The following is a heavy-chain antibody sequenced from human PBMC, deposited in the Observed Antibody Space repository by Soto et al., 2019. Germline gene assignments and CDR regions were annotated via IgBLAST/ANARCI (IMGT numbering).Heavy chain of an antibody. J-gene: IGHJ4*02. Sequence: PGGSLRLSCAASGFTFSSYWMSWVRQAPGKGLEWVANIKQDGSEKYYVDSVKGRFTISRDNAKNSLYLQMSSLRAEDTAVYYCARDRSDIVATFDYWGQGTLVTVSS. CDR3: ARDRSDIVATFDY. CDR1: GFTFSSYW. V-gene: IGHV3-7*05. D-gene: IGHD5-12*01. CDR2: IKQDGSEK.